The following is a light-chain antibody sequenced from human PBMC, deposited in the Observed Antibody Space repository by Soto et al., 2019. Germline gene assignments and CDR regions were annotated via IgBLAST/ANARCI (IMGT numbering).Light chain of an antibody. J-gene: IGLJ1*01. V-gene: IGLV2-11*01. CDR3: CSYASSSTRV. CDR2: DVN. Sequence: QSALTQPRSVSGSPGQSVTISCTGTSSDVGGYNYVSWYQQYPGKAPKLMIYDVNKRPSGVPDRFSGSKSGNTASLTISVLQAEDEADYYCCSYASSSTRVFGAGTKLTVL. CDR1: SSDVGGYNY.